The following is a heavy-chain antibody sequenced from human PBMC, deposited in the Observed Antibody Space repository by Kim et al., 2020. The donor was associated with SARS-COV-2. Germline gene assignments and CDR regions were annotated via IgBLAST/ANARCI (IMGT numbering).Heavy chain of an antibody. Sequence: GGSLRLSCAASGFTFDDYAIHWVRQGPGKGLEWVSLISRDGGEIKYADSVEGRFTISRDSSKKSVYLQMNSLRSEDTALYYCARGHQWLIENWGQGTQVTVSS. J-gene: IGHJ4*02. CDR1: GFTFDDYA. CDR3: ARGHQWLIEN. V-gene: IGHV3-43*02. D-gene: IGHD6-19*01. CDR2: ISRDGGEI.